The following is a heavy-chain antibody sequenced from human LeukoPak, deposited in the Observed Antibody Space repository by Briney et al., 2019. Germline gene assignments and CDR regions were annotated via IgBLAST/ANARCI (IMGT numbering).Heavy chain of an antibody. CDR2: IYYSGST. D-gene: IGHD2/OR15-2a*01. CDR3: ARENRGDYFDY. CDR1: GGSISSGGYY. J-gene: IGHJ4*02. V-gene: IGHV4-31*03. Sequence: SETLSLTCTVSGGSISSGGYYWSWIRQHPGKGLEWIGYIYYSGSTYYNPSLKSRVTISVDTSRNQFSLKLSSVTAADTAVYYCARENRGDYFDYWGQGTLVTVSS.